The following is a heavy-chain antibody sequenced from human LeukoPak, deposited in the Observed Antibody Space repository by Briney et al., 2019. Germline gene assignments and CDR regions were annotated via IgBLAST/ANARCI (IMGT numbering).Heavy chain of an antibody. CDR3: AKGTGDMGYYFDY. CDR1: GFTFNYCA. Sequence: GGSLRLSCAASGFTFNYCAMNWVRQAPGKGLEWVSGIRVNDETYYADSVKGRFTISRDNSENTLYLQMSGLRAEDTAVYYCAKGTGDMGYYFDYWGQGTLVTVSS. D-gene: IGHD7-27*01. J-gene: IGHJ4*02. CDR2: IRVNDET. V-gene: IGHV3-23*01.